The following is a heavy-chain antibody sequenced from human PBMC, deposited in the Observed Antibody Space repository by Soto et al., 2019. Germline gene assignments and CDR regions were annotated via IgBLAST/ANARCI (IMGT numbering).Heavy chain of an antibody. CDR3: VRSAFGYYDTSGYPLTDS. CDR2: MDYNGNS. D-gene: IGHD3-22*01. CDR1: GVSISSSNYY. Sequence: SETLSLTCTVSGVSISSSNYYWGWIRQPPGGGPEWIGSMDYNGNSYQNPSLNSRVTLSVDTSKSQFSLKLRSVTAADTAVYFCVRSAFGYYDTSGYPLTDSWGQGTLVTVSS. J-gene: IGHJ4*02. V-gene: IGHV4-39*01.